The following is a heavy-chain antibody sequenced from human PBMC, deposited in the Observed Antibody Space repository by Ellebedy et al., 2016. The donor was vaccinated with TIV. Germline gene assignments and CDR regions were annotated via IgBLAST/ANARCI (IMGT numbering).Heavy chain of an antibody. V-gene: IGHV3-7*03. Sequence: PGGSLRLSCAASGFTFSTYWMSRVRQAPGKGLEWVANMNQVGSEKYYADSVKGRFTISRDNAKNSLYLQMNSLRAEDTAVYYCARDPNSPGDTGYGDYWGQGAVVTVSS. CDR2: MNQVGSEK. CDR3: ARDPNSPGDTGYGDY. CDR1: GFTFSTYW. D-gene: IGHD5-12*01. J-gene: IGHJ4*02.